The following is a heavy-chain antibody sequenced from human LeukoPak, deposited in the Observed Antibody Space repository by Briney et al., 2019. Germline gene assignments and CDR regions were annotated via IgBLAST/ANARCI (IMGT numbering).Heavy chain of an antibody. CDR2: VFASGRT. CDR1: GYSIDSGYY. V-gene: IGHV4-38-2*02. D-gene: IGHD4-17*01. CDR3: ASTLYGDTDAFDI. Sequence: PSETLSLTCIVSGYSIDSGYYWGWIRQPPGKGLEWIGSVFASGRTYYNPSLKSRVTISVDTSKNQFSLKLSSVTAADTAVYYCASTLYGDTDAFDIWGQGTMVTVSS. J-gene: IGHJ3*02.